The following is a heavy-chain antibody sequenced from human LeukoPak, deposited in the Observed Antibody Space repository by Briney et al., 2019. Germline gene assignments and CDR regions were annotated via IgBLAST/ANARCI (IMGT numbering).Heavy chain of an antibody. CDR1: GYTFTNNF. V-gene: IGHV1-46*01. CDR2: INPSGDNT. D-gene: IGHD5-24*01. CDR3: ARDNSLRDTAWWFDP. Sequence: GASVKVSCKASGYTFTNNFMHWVRQAPGQGLEWIGIINPSGDNTWYAQKFQGRVTMTRDMATSTDYLEVSSLRFEDTAVYYCARDNSLRDTAWWFDPWGQGTLVTVSS. J-gene: IGHJ5*02.